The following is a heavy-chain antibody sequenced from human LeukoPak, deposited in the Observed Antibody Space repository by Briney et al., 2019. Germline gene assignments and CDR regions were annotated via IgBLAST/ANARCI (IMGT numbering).Heavy chain of an antibody. CDR2: IYHSGST. Sequence: PSETLSLTCTVSGGSISSGGYYWSWIRQPPGKGLEWIGYIYHSGSTYYNPSLKSRVTISVDTSKNQFSLKLSSVTAADTAVYYCARDRSSSWYYSWGQGTLVTVSS. J-gene: IGHJ5*02. D-gene: IGHD6-13*01. CDR3: ARDRSSSWYYS. V-gene: IGHV4-30-2*01. CDR1: GGSISSGGYY.